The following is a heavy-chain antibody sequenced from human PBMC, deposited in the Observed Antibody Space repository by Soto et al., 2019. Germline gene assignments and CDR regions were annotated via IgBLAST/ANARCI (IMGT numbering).Heavy chain of an antibody. CDR2: IYYSGST. J-gene: IGHJ4*02. CDR1: GGSISSSSYY. CDR3: ARAPVGLDTISYFDY. D-gene: IGHD3-3*01. Sequence: PSETLSLTCTVSGGSISSSSYYWGWIRQPPGKGLEWIGSIYYSGSTYYRPSLESRMHMSLDATRNHYSLRLTSVTAADTAVYFCARAPVGLDTISYFDYWGQGKLVTVSS. V-gene: IGHV4-39*07.